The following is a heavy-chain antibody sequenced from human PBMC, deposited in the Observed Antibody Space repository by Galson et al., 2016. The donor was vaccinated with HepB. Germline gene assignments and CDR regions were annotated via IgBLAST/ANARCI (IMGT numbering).Heavy chain of an antibody. D-gene: IGHD3-3*01. CDR3: ARGNRNYDFWSGYYSAY. CDR1: GFTFSSYS. V-gene: IGHV3-48*02. Sequence: SLRLSCAASGFTFSSYSMNWVRQAPGKGLEWVSYISSSSSTIYYAYSVKGRFTISRDNAKNSLYLQMNSLRDEDTAVYYCARGNRNYDFWSGYYSAYWGQGTLVTVSS. CDR2: ISSSSSTI. J-gene: IGHJ4*02.